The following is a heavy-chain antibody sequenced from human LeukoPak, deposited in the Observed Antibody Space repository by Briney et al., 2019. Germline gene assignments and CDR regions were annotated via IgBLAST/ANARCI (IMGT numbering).Heavy chain of an antibody. CDR1: GYTFTSYY. V-gene: IGHV1-69*13. D-gene: IGHD3-10*01. J-gene: IGHJ4*02. CDR3: ARDEPYYYGSGSYPY. CDR2: IIPIFGTA. Sequence: ASVKDSCKASGYTFTSYYMHWVRQAPGQGLEWMGGIIPIFGTANYAQKFQGRVTITADESTSTAYMELSSLRSEDTAVYYCARDEPYYYGSGSYPYWGQGTLVTVSS.